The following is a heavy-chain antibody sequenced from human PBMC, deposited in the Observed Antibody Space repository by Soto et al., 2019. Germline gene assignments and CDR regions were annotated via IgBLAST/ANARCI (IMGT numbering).Heavy chain of an antibody. CDR2: IYYSGST. CDR1: GGSISSGGYY. CDR3: ARSPREGDDYFDY. D-gene: IGHD3-10*01. V-gene: IGHV4-31*01. J-gene: IGHJ4*02. Sequence: QVQLQESGPGLVKPSQTLSLTCTVSGGSISSGGYYWSWIRQHPGKGMEGIGYIYYSGSTYYNPPHKRPLTISVDTSKNHFSLKLSSVTAADTAVYYCARSPREGDDYFDYWGQGTLVTVSS.